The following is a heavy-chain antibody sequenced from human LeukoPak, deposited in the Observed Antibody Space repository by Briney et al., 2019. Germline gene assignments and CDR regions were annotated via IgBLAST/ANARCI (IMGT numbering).Heavy chain of an antibody. Sequence: ASVKVSCKASGYTFTSYGISWVRQAPGQGPEWMGWISTYNGNTNYAQKLQGRVTMTTDTSTSTAYMELRSLRSDDTAVYYCAREMGEIKVAASNWFDPWGQGTLVTVSS. V-gene: IGHV1-18*01. CDR3: AREMGEIKVAASNWFDP. CDR1: GYTFTSYG. D-gene: IGHD2-15*01. CDR2: ISTYNGNT. J-gene: IGHJ5*02.